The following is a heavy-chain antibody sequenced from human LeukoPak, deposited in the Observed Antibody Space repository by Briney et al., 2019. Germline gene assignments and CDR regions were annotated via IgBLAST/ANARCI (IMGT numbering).Heavy chain of an antibody. J-gene: IGHJ4*02. Sequence: GGSLGLSCAASGFTFSSYAMSWVRQAPGKGLEWVSAISGSGGSTYYADSVKGRFTISRDNSKNTLYLQMNSLRAEDTAVYYCAKDRDLLFGESHDYWGQGTQVTVSS. D-gene: IGHD3-10*02. V-gene: IGHV3-23*01. CDR3: AKDRDLLFGESHDY. CDR2: ISGSGGST. CDR1: GFTFSSYA.